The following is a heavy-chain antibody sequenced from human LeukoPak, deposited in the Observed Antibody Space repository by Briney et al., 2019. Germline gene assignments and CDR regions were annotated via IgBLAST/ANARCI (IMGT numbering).Heavy chain of an antibody. Sequence: SETLSLTCTVSGYSISSGYYWGWIRQPPGKGLEWIGYIYYSGSTNYNPSLKSRVTISVDTSKNQFSLKLSSVTAADTAVYYCARVADYGDYALPYWGQGTLVTVSS. J-gene: IGHJ4*02. CDR3: ARVADYGDYALPY. V-gene: IGHV4-61*01. D-gene: IGHD4-17*01. CDR2: IYYSGST. CDR1: GYSISSGYY.